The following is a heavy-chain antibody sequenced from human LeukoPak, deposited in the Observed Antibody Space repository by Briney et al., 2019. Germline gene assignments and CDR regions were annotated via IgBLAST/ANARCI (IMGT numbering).Heavy chain of an antibody. CDR3: ARGRRDPYYYDSSRGGFDY. CDR2: IYYSGST. D-gene: IGHD3-22*01. J-gene: IGHJ4*02. Sequence: PSETLSLTCTVSGGSISSGDYYWSWIRQPPGKGLEWIGYIYYSGSTYYNPSLKSRVTISVDTSKNQFSLKLSSVTAADTAVHYCARGRRDPYYYDSSRGGFDYWGQGTLVTVSS. V-gene: IGHV4-30-4*01. CDR1: GGSISSGDYY.